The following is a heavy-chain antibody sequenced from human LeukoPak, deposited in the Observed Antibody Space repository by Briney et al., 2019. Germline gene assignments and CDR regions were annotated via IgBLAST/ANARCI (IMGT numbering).Heavy chain of an antibody. CDR1: GYTLTELS. Sequence: GASVKVSCKVSGYTLTELSMHWVRQAPGKGLEWMGGFDPEDGETIYAQKFQGRVTMTEDISTDTAYMELSSLRSEDTAVYYCATPGTVTTPYAFDIWGQGTMVTVSS. J-gene: IGHJ3*02. V-gene: IGHV1-24*01. D-gene: IGHD4-17*01. CDR3: ATPGTVTTPYAFDI. CDR2: FDPEDGET.